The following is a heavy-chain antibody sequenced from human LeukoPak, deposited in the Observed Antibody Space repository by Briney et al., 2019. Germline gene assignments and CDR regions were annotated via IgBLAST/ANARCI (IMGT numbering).Heavy chain of an antibody. CDR3: ARDHSRGGSSGFY. CDR1: GFTFSSYS. V-gene: IGHV3-21*01. D-gene: IGHD6-19*01. CDR2: ISSSSSYI. J-gene: IGHJ4*02. Sequence: GGSQRLSCAASGFTFSSYSMNWVRQAPGKGLEWVSSISSSSSYIYYADSVKGRFTISRDNAKNSLYLQMNSLRAEDTAVYYCARDHSRGGSSGFYWGQGTLVTVSS.